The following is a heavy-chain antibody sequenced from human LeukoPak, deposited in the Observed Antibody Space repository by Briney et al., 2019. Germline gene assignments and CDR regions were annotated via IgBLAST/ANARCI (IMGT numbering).Heavy chain of an antibody. CDR3: AKTGSTSYYLPLDY. J-gene: IGHJ4*02. CDR1: GFTFKNYA. D-gene: IGHD2-2*01. V-gene: IGHV3-23*01. Sequence: GESLTLSCAASGFTFKNYAMSWVRQPPGKGLEWVANISGGGGHTYYADSVKARFTISRDNSKNTLSLQMNSLRAEDTAIYYCAKTGSTSYYLPLDYWGQGTLVTVSS. CDR2: ISGGGGHT.